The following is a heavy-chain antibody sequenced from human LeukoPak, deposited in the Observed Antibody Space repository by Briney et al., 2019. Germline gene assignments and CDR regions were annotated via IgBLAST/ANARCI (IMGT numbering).Heavy chain of an antibody. D-gene: IGHD6-19*01. CDR2: ISSSSSYI. Sequence: GGSLRLSCAASGFTFSSYSMNWVRQAPGKGLEWVSSISSSSSYIYYADSVKGRFTISRDNAKSSLYLQMNSLRAEDTAVYYCARDSSGWYRQDWYFDLWGRGTLVTVSS. J-gene: IGHJ2*01. CDR3: ARDSSGWYRQDWYFDL. V-gene: IGHV3-21*01. CDR1: GFTFSSYS.